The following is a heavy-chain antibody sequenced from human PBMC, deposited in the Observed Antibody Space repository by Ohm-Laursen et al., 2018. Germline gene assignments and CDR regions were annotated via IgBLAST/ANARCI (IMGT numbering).Heavy chain of an antibody. CDR2: MNPNSGNT. V-gene: IGHV1-8*01. J-gene: IGHJ6*02. D-gene: IGHD3-10*01. CDR1: GYTFTSYD. Sequence: ASVKVSCKASGYTFTSYDINWVRQATGQGLEWMGWMNPNSGNTGYAQKFQGRVTMTMNTSISTAYMELSSLRSEDTAVYYCARGHYGNYYYGMDVWGQGTTVTVSS. CDR3: ARGHYGNYYYGMDV.